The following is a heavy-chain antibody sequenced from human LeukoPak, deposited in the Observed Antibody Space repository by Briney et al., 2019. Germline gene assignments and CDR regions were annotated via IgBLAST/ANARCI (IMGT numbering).Heavy chain of an antibody. CDR3: ARVPYDSSGPLGFDP. CDR2: IYYSGST. V-gene: IGHV4-39*07. Sequence: SETLSLTCTVSGGSISSSSYYWGWIRQPPGKGLEWIGSIYYSGSTYYNPSLKSRVTISVDTSKNQFSLKLSSVTAADTAVYYCARVPYDSSGPLGFDPWGQGTLVTVSS. D-gene: IGHD3-22*01. CDR1: GGSISSSSYY. J-gene: IGHJ5*02.